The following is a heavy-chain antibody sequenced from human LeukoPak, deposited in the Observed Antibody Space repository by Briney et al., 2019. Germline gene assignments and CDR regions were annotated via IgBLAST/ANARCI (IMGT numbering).Heavy chain of an antibody. J-gene: IGHJ4*02. CDR1: GYTLTELS. Sequence: ASVKVSCKVSGYTLTELSMHWVRQAPGKGLEWMGRFDPEDGETIYAQKFQGRVTMSEDTSTDTAYMELSSLRSEDTAMYYCATDLPFYYDSSGHYYGGVDYWGQGTLVTVSS. CDR2: FDPEDGET. D-gene: IGHD3-22*01. CDR3: ATDLPFYYDSSGHYYGGVDY. V-gene: IGHV1-24*01.